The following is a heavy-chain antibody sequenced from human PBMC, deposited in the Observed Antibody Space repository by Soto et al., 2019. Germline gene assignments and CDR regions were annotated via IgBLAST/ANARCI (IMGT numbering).Heavy chain of an antibody. V-gene: IGHV1-3*01. CDR3: ARDTGDYYDSSDILIPGY. CDR1: GYTFTSYA. J-gene: IGHJ4*02. CDR2: INAGNGNT. D-gene: IGHD3-22*01. Sequence: ASVKVSCKASGYTFTSYAMHWVRQAPGQRLEWMGWINAGNGNTKYSQKFQGRVTITRDTSASTAYMELSGLRSEDTAVYYCARDTGDYYDSSDILIPGYWGQGTLVTVSS.